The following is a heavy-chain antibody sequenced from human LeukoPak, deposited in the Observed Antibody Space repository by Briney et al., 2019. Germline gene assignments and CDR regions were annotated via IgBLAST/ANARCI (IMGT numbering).Heavy chain of an antibody. CDR3: ARARSKYSYGLGDAFDI. CDR2: IYYSGST. CDR1: GGSISSYY. D-gene: IGHD5-18*01. V-gene: IGHV4-59*01. J-gene: IGHJ3*02. Sequence: SETLSLTCTVSGGSISSYYWSWIRQPPGKGLEWIGYIYYSGSTNYNPSLKSRVTISVDTSKNQFSLKLSSVTAADTAVYYCARARSKYSYGLGDAFDIWGQGTMVTVSS.